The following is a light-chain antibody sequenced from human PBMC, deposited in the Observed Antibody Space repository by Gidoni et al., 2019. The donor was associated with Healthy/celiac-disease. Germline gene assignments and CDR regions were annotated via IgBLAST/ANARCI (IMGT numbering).Light chain of an antibody. CDR1: QSVISSY. Sequence: DIVLTQSPGTLSLSPGERATLSCRASQSVISSYLACYQQKPGQAHRLLIYGASSRATGIPDRFSGSGSGTDFNLTISRLEPEDFAVYYCQKYRAFGQXTKVEIK. J-gene: IGKJ1*01. CDR3: QKYRA. V-gene: IGKV3-20*01. CDR2: GAS.